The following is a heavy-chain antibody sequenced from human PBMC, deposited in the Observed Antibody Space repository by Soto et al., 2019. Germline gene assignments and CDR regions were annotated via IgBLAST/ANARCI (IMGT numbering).Heavy chain of an antibody. Sequence: SETLSLTCTVSGGSISSGDYSWVWIRQPPGKGLEWIGYIYYSGSTYYNPSLKSRVTISVDTSKNQFSLKLSSVTAADTAVYYCARDDSYCGGDCSDYWGQGTLVTVSS. CDR2: IYYSGST. V-gene: IGHV4-30-4*01. CDR3: ARDDSYCGGDCSDY. J-gene: IGHJ4*02. CDR1: GGSISSGDYS. D-gene: IGHD2-21*02.